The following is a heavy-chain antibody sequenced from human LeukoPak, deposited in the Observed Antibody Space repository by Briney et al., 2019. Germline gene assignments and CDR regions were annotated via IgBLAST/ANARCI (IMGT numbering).Heavy chain of an antibody. Sequence: PSETLSLTCAVYGGSFSGYYWSWIRQPPGKGLEWLGEINHSGSTNYNPSLKSRVTISVDTSKNQFSLKLSSVTAADTAVYYCARIRVVDDGMDVWGQGTTVTVSS. D-gene: IGHD2-15*01. CDR2: INHSGST. V-gene: IGHV4-34*01. CDR3: ARIRVVDDGMDV. CDR1: GGSFSGYY. J-gene: IGHJ6*02.